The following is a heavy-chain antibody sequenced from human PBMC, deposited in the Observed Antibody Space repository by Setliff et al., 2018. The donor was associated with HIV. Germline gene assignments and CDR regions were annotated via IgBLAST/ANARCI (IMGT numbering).Heavy chain of an antibody. CDR3: ASRVYYYDSNNFLREEGFNP. CDR2: IHYNEKT. Sequence: ETLSLTCTVSGGSASNSRYYWAWIRQPPGKGLEYIGSIHYNEKTYYNPSLKSRVTISIDTSKNQFSLNLTSVTAADTAVYYCASRVYYYDSNNFLREEGFNPWGQGTLVTVSS. CDR1: GGSASNSRYY. J-gene: IGHJ5*02. V-gene: IGHV4-39*01. D-gene: IGHD3-22*01.